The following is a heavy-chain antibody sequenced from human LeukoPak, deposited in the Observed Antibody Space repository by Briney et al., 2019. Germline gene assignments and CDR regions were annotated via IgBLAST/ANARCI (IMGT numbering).Heavy chain of an antibody. J-gene: IGHJ4*02. Sequence: GGSLRLSCAASGFTFSSYWMSWVRQAPGKGLEWVANIKQDGSEKYYVDSVKGRFTISRDNAKNSLYLQMNSLRAEDTAVYYCARVRYSSGWIIDYWGQGTLVFVSS. CDR1: GFTFSSYW. D-gene: IGHD6-19*01. CDR2: IKQDGSEK. CDR3: ARVRYSSGWIIDY. V-gene: IGHV3-7*01.